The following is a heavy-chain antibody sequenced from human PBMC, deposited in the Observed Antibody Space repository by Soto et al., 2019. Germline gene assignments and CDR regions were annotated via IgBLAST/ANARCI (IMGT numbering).Heavy chain of an antibody. CDR1: GFTFSSYA. D-gene: IGHD7-27*01. Sequence: EVQLLESGGGLVQPGGSLRLSCAASGFTFSSYAMSWVRQAPGKGLEWVSAISGSGGSTYYADSVTGRFTISRDNSKNTLYLQINSLRAEDTAVYYCAKDHHRAVQWGFAPWGQGTLVTVSS. CDR2: ISGSGGST. J-gene: IGHJ5*02. V-gene: IGHV3-23*01. CDR3: AKDHHRAVQWGFAP.